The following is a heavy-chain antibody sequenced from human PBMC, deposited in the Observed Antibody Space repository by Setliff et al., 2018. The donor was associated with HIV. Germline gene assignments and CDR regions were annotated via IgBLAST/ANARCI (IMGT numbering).Heavy chain of an antibody. J-gene: IGHJ5*02. CDR1: GDSINNYY. V-gene: IGHV4-4*09. Sequence: PSETLSLTCTVSGDSINNYYWSWVRRPPGKGLGWIGYIYTTGSTNYNPSLKSRVTMSVDTSKNQFSLKLTSVTAADTAVYYCARRIDNSGSFPDKNWFDTWGQGSLVTVSS. CDR2: IYTTGST. CDR3: ARRIDNSGSFPDKNWFDT. D-gene: IGHD3-10*01.